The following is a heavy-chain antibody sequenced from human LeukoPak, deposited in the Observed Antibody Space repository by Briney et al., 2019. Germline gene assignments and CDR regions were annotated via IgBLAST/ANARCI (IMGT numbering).Heavy chain of an antibody. CDR1: GFTFRSYS. CDR3: ARDRVYFDY. CDR2: ISSGSSTI. D-gene: IGHD6-6*01. Sequence: PGGSLRLSCAASGFTFRSYSMNWVRQAPGKGLEWVSYISSGSSTIYYADSVKGRFTISRDNARDPLYLQMNSLRDEDTAVYYCARDRVYFDYWGQGTLVTVSS. V-gene: IGHV3-48*02. J-gene: IGHJ4*02.